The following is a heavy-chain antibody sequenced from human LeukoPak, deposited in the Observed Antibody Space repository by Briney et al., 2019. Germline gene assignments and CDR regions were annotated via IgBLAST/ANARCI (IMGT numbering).Heavy chain of an antibody. Sequence: KPSETLSLTCAVYGGSFSGYYWSWIRQPPGKGLEWIGEINHSGSTNYNPSLKSRVTISVDTSKNQFSLKLSSVTAADTAVYYCARGRYCSGGSCYFFGDYWGQGTLVTVSS. CDR3: ARGRYCSGGSCYFFGDY. V-gene: IGHV4-34*01. J-gene: IGHJ4*02. CDR2: INHSGST. CDR1: GGSFSGYY. D-gene: IGHD2-15*01.